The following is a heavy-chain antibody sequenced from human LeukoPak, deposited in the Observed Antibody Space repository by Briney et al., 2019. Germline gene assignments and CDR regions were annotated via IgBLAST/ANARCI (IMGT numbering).Heavy chain of an antibody. Sequence: ASVKVSCKASGYTFTSYGISWVRQAPGQGLEWMGWISAYNGNTNYAQKLQGRVTMTTDTSTSTAYMELRSLRSDDTAVYYCAMLSGWAPTYGMDVWGQGTTVTVSS. CDR3: AMLSGWAPTYGMDV. V-gene: IGHV1-18*01. CDR1: GYTFTSYG. CDR2: ISAYNGNT. J-gene: IGHJ6*02. D-gene: IGHD6-19*01.